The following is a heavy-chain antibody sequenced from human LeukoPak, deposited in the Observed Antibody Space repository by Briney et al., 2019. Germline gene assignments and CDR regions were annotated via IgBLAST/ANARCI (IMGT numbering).Heavy chain of an antibody. CDR2: INSDGSST. J-gene: IGHJ4*02. CDR1: GFTFSSYW. D-gene: IGHD6-19*01. CDR3: VPEEEYSSGWYYFDY. V-gene: IGHV3-74*01. Sequence: QSGGSLRLSCAASGFTFSSYWMHWVRQAPGKGPVWVSRINSDGSSTSYADSVKGRFTISRDNAKNTLYLQMNSLRAEDTAVYYCVPEEEYSSGWYYFDYWGQGTLVTVSS.